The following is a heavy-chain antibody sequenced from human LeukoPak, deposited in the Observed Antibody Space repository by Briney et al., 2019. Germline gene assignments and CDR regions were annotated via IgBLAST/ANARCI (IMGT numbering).Heavy chain of an antibody. Sequence: PSETLSLTCAVSGASISSSNYYWGWVRQSPGKGLEWIGNIYSSGNTYYNASLKSRVTISVDTSKNQFSLKLSSVTAADTAVYYCARGTDTIWFDPWGQGTLVTVSS. J-gene: IGHJ5*02. V-gene: IGHV4-39*07. D-gene: IGHD5-18*01. CDR3: ARGTDTIWFDP. CDR2: IYSSGNT. CDR1: GASISSSNYY.